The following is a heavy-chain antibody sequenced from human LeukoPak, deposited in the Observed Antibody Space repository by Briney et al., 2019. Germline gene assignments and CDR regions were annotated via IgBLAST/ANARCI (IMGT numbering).Heavy chain of an antibody. CDR2: VNPTSGGT. J-gene: IGHJ4*02. V-gene: IGHV1-2*02. Sequence: ASVKVSCKASGYTFTDYYLQWVRQAPGQGLEWMGWVNPTSGGTNYAQKFQGRVTMTRDTSISTAYMELSRLRSDDTAVYYCARVVVRDANNYKDYWGQGTLVTVSS. CDR1: GYTFTDYY. CDR3: ARVVVRDANNYKDY. D-gene: IGHD5-24*01.